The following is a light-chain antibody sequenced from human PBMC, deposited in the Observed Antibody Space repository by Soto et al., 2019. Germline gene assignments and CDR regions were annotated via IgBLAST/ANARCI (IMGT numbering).Light chain of an antibody. CDR3: CSFAGNYIYV. CDR1: SSDVGGYNY. Sequence: QSVLTQPRSVSGSPGQSVTISCTGTSSDVGGYNYVSWYLQHPGKAPKVMIYDVSKRPSGVPDRFSGSKSGNTASLTISGLQSEDEADYSCCSFAGNYIYVFGTGTKVTVL. CDR2: DVS. J-gene: IGLJ1*01. V-gene: IGLV2-11*01.